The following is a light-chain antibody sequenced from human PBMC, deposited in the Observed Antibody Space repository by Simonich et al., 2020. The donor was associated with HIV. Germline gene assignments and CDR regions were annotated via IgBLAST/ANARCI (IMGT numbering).Light chain of an antibody. Sequence: DIQMTQSPSSLSASVGDRVTNTFRASQGIIYALAWFQQKPGKAPKLLLYAASRLESGVPSRCSGSGSGTDYTLTISSLQPEDFATYYCQQYYSTWTFGQGTKVEIK. CDR3: QQYYSTWT. CDR1: QGIIYA. CDR2: AAS. V-gene: IGKV1-NL1*01. J-gene: IGKJ1*01.